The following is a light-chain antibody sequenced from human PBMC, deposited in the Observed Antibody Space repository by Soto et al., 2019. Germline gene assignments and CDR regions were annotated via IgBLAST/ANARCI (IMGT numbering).Light chain of an antibody. Sequence: QSVLTQPASVSGSPGQSITLSCTGTSSDIGGYNYVSWYQQNPGKAPKLLIYEISNRPSGVSDRFSGSKSGNTASLTISGLQSEDEADYYCSSYTSSSTPVIFGGGTKVTVL. CDR1: SSDIGGYNY. CDR3: SSYTSSSTPVI. J-gene: IGLJ2*01. V-gene: IGLV2-14*01. CDR2: EIS.